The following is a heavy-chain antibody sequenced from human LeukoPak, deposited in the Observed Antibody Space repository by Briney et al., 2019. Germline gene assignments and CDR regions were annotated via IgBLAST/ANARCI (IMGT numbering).Heavy chain of an antibody. D-gene: IGHD6-19*01. CDR1: GGFIVSHY. J-gene: IGHJ4*02. CDR3: ARIAVSSGWGYFES. Sequence: PSETLSLTCTVSGGFIVSHYWTWIRQPPGKGLEWIGYIYSTGGTNYNPSLKGRVDISVDTSKNQFSLILSSVTAADTAVYYCARIAVSSGWGYFESWGQGTLVTASS. V-gene: IGHV4-59*11. CDR2: IYSTGGT.